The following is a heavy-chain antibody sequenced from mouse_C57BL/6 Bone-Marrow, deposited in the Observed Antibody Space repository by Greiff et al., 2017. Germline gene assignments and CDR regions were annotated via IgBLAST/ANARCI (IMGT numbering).Heavy chain of an antibody. CDR3: AKNAGTGYFDY. Sequence: VKLMESGPGLVQPSQSLSITCTASGFSLTSYGVHWVRQSPGKGLEWLGVIWRGGSTDYNAAFMSSLSTTKDNSTSQVFYKMNSQQADDTAIDCCAKNAGTGYFDYWGQGTTLTVSS. D-gene: IGHD4-1*01. CDR1: GFSLTSYG. CDR2: IWRGGST. J-gene: IGHJ2*01. V-gene: IGHV2-5*01.